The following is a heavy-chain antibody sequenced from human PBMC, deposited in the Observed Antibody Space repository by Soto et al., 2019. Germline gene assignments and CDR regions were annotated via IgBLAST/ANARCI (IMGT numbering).Heavy chain of an antibody. CDR1: GGSISTDDHY. CDR3: ASLRSRWNIDY. J-gene: IGHJ4*02. V-gene: IGHV4-30-4*01. D-gene: IGHD6-13*01. CDR2: IYYTGST. Sequence: QVQLQESGPGLMKPSQTLSLTCTVSGGSISTDDHYWSWIRQPPGKGLEWIGYIYYTGSTHYNPSLKSRLFTSLDTSKNQFSLQLTSVTAADTAVYYCASLRSRWNIDYWGQGTLVTVSS.